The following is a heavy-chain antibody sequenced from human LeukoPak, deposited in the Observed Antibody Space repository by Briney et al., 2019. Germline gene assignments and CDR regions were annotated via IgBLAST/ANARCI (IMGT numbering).Heavy chain of an antibody. CDR3: ARGGYSGYDRYNWFDP. D-gene: IGHD5-12*01. CDR1: GYTFTSYD. V-gene: IGHV1-8*01. J-gene: IGHJ5*02. CDR2: MNPNSGNT. Sequence: ASVKVSCKASGYTFTSYDINWVRQATGQGLEWMGWMNPNSGNTGYAQKFQGRVTMTRNTSISTAYMELSSLRSEDTAVYYCARGGYSGYDRYNWFDPWGQGTLATVSS.